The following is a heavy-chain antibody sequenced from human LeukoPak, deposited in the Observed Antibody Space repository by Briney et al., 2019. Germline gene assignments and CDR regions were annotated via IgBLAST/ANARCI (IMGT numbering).Heavy chain of an antibody. Sequence: GRSLRLSCAASGFTFSSYAMHWVRQAPGKGLECVAVISYDGSNKYYADSVKGRFTISRDNSKNALYLQMNSLRAEDTAVYYCARDPQPYVTMAPPGYFDLWGRGTLVTVSS. CDR2: ISYDGSNK. J-gene: IGHJ2*01. V-gene: IGHV3-30-3*01. CDR3: ARDPQPYVTMAPPGYFDL. CDR1: GFTFSSYA. D-gene: IGHD3-10*01.